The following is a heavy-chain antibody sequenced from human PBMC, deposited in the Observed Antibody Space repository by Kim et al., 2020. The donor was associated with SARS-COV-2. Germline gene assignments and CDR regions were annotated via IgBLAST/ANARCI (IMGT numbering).Heavy chain of an antibody. CDR3: ARASGFIAVADWFDP. V-gene: IGHV4-34*01. J-gene: IGHJ5*02. Sequence: PSLSSRVPISVDTSKNQFSLKLSSVTAADTAVYYCARASGFIAVADWFDPWGQGTLVTVSS. D-gene: IGHD6-19*01.